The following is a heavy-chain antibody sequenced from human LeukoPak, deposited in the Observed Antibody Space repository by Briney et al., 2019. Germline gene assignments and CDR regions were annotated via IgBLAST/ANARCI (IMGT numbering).Heavy chain of an antibody. J-gene: IGHJ2*01. Sequence: GRSLRLSCAASGFTFSSYDMHWVRQAPGKGLERVAVIWFDGSNKYYADSVKGRFTISRDNSKNTLYLQMNSLRAEDTAVYYCARPSGSYWYFDLWGRGTLVTVSS. V-gene: IGHV3-33*01. CDR3: ARPSGSYWYFDL. CDR2: IWFDGSNK. CDR1: GFTFSSYD. D-gene: IGHD1-26*01.